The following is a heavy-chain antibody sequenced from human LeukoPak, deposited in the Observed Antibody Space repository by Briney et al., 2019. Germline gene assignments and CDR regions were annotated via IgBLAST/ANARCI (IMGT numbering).Heavy chain of an antibody. CDR3: ARSYYYDSSGYYVEDAFDI. CDR1: GGSFSGYY. CDR2: INQSGGT. D-gene: IGHD3-22*01. Sequence: PSETLSLTCAVYGGSFSGYYLSWIRQPPGKGLEWIGEINQSGGTNYNPSLRSRITISVDTSKNQFSLKLSSVTAADTAVYYCARSYYYDSSGYYVEDAFDIWGQGTMVTVSS. V-gene: IGHV4-34*01. J-gene: IGHJ3*02.